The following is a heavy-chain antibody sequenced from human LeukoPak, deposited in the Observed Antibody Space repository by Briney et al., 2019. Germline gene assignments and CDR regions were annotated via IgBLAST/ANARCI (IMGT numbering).Heavy chain of an antibody. CDR2: ISGSGSNT. CDR1: GFPFGSYA. J-gene: IGHJ1*01. CDR3: AKRIATAGIQYFLH. Sequence: PGGSLRLSCAASGFPFGSYAMSWVRQAPGKGLEWVSTISGSGSNTYYADSVKGRFTISRDNSKNTLYLQANSLRAEDTAVYYCAKRIATAGIQYFLHWSQGALVTVSS. D-gene: IGHD6-13*01. V-gene: IGHV3-23*01.